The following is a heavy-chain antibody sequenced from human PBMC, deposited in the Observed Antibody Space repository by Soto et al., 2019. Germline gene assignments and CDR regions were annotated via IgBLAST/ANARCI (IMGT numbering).Heavy chain of an antibody. V-gene: IGHV4-59*12. CDR3: ARVPTYYQDSIGYQPFHP. J-gene: IGHJ5*02. CDR1: GGSISSYY. D-gene: IGHD3-22*01. Sequence: SETLSLTCTVSGGSISSYYWSWIRQPPGKGLEWLGYIYYSGSTIYNPSLQSRIAISVDISKSLFSLKLTSVTAADTAVYYCARVPTYYQDSIGYQPFHPWGQGTLVTVSS. CDR2: IYYSGST.